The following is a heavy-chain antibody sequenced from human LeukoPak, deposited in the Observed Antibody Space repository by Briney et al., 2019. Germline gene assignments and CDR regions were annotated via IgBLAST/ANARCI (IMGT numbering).Heavy chain of an antibody. V-gene: IGHV4-59*01. CDR2: IYYSGST. CDR1: GGSISSYY. Sequence: SETLSLTCSVSGGSISSYYWSWIRQSPGKGLEWIGYIYYSGSTNYNPSLKSRVTISVHTSKNQFSLKLSSVTAADTAVYYCARAVFSYCSGGSCPYFDYWGQGTLVTVSS. J-gene: IGHJ4*02. D-gene: IGHD2-15*01. CDR3: ARAVFSYCSGGSCPYFDY.